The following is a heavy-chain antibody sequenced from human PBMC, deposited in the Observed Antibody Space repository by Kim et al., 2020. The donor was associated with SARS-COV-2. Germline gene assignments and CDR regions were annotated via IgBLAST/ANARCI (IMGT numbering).Heavy chain of an antibody. V-gene: IGHV3-7*03. CDR1: GFTFSSYW. Sequence: GGSLRLSCAASGFTFSSYWMSWVRQAPGKGPEWVANIKQDGSEKYYVDSVKGRFTISRDNAKNSLYLQMNSLRAEDTAVYYCARVYIYYYYGMDVWGQGTKFTVSS. CDR3: ARVYIYYYYGMDV. CDR2: IKQDGSEK. J-gene: IGHJ6*02.